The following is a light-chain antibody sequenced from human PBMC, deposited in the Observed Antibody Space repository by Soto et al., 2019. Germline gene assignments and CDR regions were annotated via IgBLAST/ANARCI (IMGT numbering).Light chain of an antibody. Sequence: IQITQSPSSLSASVLDRVTIACGASQGIRDDLGWYQQKPGKAPKLLIYAASSLQSGVPSRFSGSGSGTDFTLTISSLQPEDFATYYCLQDYNYPRTFGQGTKVDIK. V-gene: IGKV1-6*01. CDR2: AAS. CDR1: QGIRDD. J-gene: IGKJ1*01. CDR3: LQDYNYPRT.